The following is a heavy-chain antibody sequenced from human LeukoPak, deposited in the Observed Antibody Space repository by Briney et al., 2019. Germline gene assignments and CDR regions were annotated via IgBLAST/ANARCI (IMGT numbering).Heavy chain of an antibody. J-gene: IGHJ6*02. D-gene: IGHD6-13*01. Sequence: GGSLRLSFAASGFSLSNYGMSWVRQAPGKGLEWVANINQDGSDKYYVDSVMGRFTISKDNAKHLVYIQMNILRADDTAIYYCAWYGVTHGLDVWGQGTTVTVSS. CDR3: AWYGVTHGLDV. CDR1: GFSLSNYG. V-gene: IGHV3-7*01. CDR2: INQDGSDK.